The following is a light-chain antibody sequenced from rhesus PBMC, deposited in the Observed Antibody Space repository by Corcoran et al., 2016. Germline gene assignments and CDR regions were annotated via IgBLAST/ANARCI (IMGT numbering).Light chain of an antibody. CDR1: QDIGGY. Sequence: DIQMTQSPSSLSASVGDRVTITCRASQDIGGYLDWFQQKPGKAPKLLIVYTTRLQIGVPLRFSGSVSGTEFPLTISSLQPEDFSTYYCQQYNTLPFTFGPGTKLDIK. J-gene: IGKJ3*01. CDR2: YTT. CDR3: QQYNTLPFT. V-gene: IGKV1-32*01.